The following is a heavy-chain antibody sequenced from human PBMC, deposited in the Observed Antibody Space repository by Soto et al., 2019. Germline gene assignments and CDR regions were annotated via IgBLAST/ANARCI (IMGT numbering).Heavy chain of an antibody. J-gene: IGHJ4*02. CDR2: IDGGSGSL. V-gene: IGHV3-48*02. Sequence: GGSLRLSCAASGFSFSNYKMNWVRHVPGKGLEWVSLIDGGSGSLYYADSVKGRFTISRDNAKNSLYLQMNGLRDEDTAVYYCARDSGGSGYPVFADWGQGTLVTVSS. D-gene: IGHD3-22*01. CDR1: GFSFSNYK. CDR3: ARDSGGSGYPVFAD.